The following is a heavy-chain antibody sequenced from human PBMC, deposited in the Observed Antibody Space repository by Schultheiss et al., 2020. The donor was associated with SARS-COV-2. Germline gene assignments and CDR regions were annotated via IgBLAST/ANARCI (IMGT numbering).Heavy chain of an antibody. CDR1: GFTFSSYG. D-gene: IGHD6-13*01. CDR2: ISYDGSTK. Sequence: GGSLRLSCAASGFTFSSYGMHWVRQAPGKGLEWVAVISYDGSTKYYADSVKGRFTISRDNANNSLYLQMNRLGAEDTAVYYCVRGWAWWGQGTLVTVSS. V-gene: IGHV3-30*03. J-gene: IGHJ4*02. CDR3: VRGWAW.